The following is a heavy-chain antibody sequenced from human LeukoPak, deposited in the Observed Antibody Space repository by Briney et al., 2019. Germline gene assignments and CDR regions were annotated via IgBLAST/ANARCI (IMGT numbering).Heavy chain of an antibody. J-gene: IGHJ4*02. V-gene: IGHV3-74*01. CDR1: GFIFRSNW. D-gene: IGHD3-10*01. CDR2: INEDGSTT. Sequence: GGSLRLSCAASGFIFRSNWMHWVRQAPGKGLVWVSRINEDGSTTNHADSVKGRFTISRDNVRNTLYMEMNSLRAEDTAVYYCVRDLGGSSGHWGQGTLVTVSS. CDR3: VRDLGGSSGH.